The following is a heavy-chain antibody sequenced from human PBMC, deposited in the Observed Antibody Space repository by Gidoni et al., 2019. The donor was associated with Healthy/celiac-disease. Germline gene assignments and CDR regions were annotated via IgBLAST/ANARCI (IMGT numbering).Heavy chain of an antibody. CDR2: INSDGRST. CDR3: ARGTYYDILTGLNWFDP. D-gene: IGHD3-9*01. V-gene: IGHV3-74*01. J-gene: IGHJ5*02. CDR1: GFTSSTSW. Sequence: EVQLVESGGGLVQPGGSLRLSCAASGFTSSTSWMHWVRQAPGKGLMWVSRINSDGRSTSYADSVKGRFTISRDNAKNTLYLQMNRLRAEDTAVYYCARGTYYDILTGLNWFDPWGQGTLVTVSS.